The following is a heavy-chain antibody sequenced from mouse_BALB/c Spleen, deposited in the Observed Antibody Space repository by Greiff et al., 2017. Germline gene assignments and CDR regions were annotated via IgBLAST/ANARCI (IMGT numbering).Heavy chain of an antibody. CDR3: ARGGDYDYDYFDY. J-gene: IGHJ2*01. V-gene: IGHV3-2*02. D-gene: IGHD2-4*01. Sequence: EVKLMESGPGLVKPSQSLSLTCTVTGYSITSDYAWNWIRQFPGNKLEWMGYISYSGSTSYNPSLKSRISITRDTSKNQFFLQLNSVTTEDTATYYCARGGDYDYDYFDYWGQGTTLTVSS. CDR2: ISYSGST. CDR1: GYSITSDYA.